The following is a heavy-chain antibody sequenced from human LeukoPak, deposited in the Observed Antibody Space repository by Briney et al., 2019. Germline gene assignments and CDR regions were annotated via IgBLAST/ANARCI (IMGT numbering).Heavy chain of an antibody. CDR2: IYYGGST. Sequence: SETLSLTCAVSGGSFSSYYWSWIRQPPGKGLEWIGYIYYGGSTNYNPSLKSRVTISVDTSKNQFSLQLSSGTAADTAVYYCARVYSSSWQVGLFDYWGQGTLVTVSS. V-gene: IGHV4-59*01. J-gene: IGHJ4*02. CDR3: ARVYSSSWQVGLFDY. CDR1: GGSFSSYY. D-gene: IGHD6-13*01.